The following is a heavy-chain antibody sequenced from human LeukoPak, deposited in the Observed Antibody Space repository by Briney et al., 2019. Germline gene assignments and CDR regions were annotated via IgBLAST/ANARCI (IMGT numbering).Heavy chain of an antibody. CDR1: GFIFSTYS. CDR2: ISTSSIYI. CDR3: AKGSKGLGSGSYFPRYHYMDV. V-gene: IGHV3-21*01. J-gene: IGHJ6*03. Sequence: GGSLRLSCAASGFIFSTYSMNWVRQAPGKGLEYVSSISTSSIYIYYAGSVKGRFTISRDNAKNSLYLQMNSLRAEDTAVYYCAKGSKGLGSGSYFPRYHYMDVWGKGTTVTMSS. D-gene: IGHD3-10*01.